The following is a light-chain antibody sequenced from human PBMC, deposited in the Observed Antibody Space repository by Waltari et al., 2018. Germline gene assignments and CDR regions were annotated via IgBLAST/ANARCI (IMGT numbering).Light chain of an antibody. CDR3: QNYHIRKA. CDR2: GTS. V-gene: IGKV1-5*03. J-gene: IGKJ2*01. CDR1: LTIFGR. Sequence: DIQMTQSPPTLSASVGDRVTLTCRASLTIFGRLAWYQQKPGKPPKLLIYGTSNLESGVPSRFSGSGSGTDFTLVIDSLQPDDFATYYCQNYHIRKAFGQGTNVEIK.